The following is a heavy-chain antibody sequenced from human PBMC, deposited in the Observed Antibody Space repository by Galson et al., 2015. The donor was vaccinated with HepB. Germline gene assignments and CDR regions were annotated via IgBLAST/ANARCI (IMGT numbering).Heavy chain of an antibody. CDR1: GFTFSNYG. CDR2: ISQDGSIT. CDR3: ARSEPRTWHNFDY. V-gene: IGHV3-30*19. J-gene: IGHJ4*02. D-gene: IGHD1-14*01. Sequence: SLRLSCAASGFTFSNYGMHWVRRAPGRGMEWVAVISQDGSITHHADSVKGRFTISRDNSKNTLYLQMNSLRTEDTAVFYCARSEPRTWHNFDYWGQGTLVTVSS.